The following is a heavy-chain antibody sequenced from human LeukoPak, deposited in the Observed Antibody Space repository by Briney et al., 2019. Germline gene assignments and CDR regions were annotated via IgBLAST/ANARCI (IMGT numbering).Heavy chain of an antibody. CDR1: GGTFSSYA. CDR3: ARDPDSNWNGYYFDY. CDR2: IIPIFGTA. V-gene: IGHV1-69*05. Sequence: ASVKVSCKASGGTFSSYAISWVRQAPGQGLEWMGRIIPIFGTANYAQKFQGRVTITTDESTSTAYMELSSLRSEDTAVYYCARDPDSNWNGYYFDYWGQGTLVTVSS. D-gene: IGHD1-20*01. J-gene: IGHJ4*02.